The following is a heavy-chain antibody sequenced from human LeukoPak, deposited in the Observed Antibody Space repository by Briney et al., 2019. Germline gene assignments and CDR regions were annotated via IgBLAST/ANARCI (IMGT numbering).Heavy chain of an antibody. D-gene: IGHD3-10*01. CDR2: INPKSGGT. CDR3: ARPGSYYSNWFDP. V-gene: IGHV1-2*02. CDR1: GYTCTGYY. Sequence: GASVKLSCKASGYTCTGYYMHWVRQAPGQGLEWMGWINPKSGGTNYAQKFQGRVTMTRDTSISTAYMELSRLRSDDTAVYYCARPGSYYSNWFDPWGQGTLVTVSS. J-gene: IGHJ5*02.